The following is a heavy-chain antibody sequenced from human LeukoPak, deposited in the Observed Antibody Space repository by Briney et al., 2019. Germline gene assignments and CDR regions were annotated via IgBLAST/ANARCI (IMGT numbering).Heavy chain of an antibody. CDR1: GFTFNSYS. CDR3: AREGIPAAGIDY. CDR2: ITISSSTI. Sequence: GGSLRLSCAASGFTFNSYSMNWVRQAPGKGLVWVSYITISSSTIYYADSVKGRFTISRDNAKNSVYLQMNSLGAEDTAVYYCAREGIPAAGIDYWGQGTLVTVSS. J-gene: IGHJ4*02. D-gene: IGHD6-13*01. V-gene: IGHV3-48*04.